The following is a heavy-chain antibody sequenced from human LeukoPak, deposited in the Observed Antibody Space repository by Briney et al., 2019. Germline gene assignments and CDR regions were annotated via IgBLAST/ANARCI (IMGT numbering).Heavy chain of an antibody. V-gene: IGHV3-7*01. CDR1: GFTFSSYW. D-gene: IGHD3-3*01. CDR2: IKQDGSEK. Sequence: GGSLRLSCAASGFTFSSYWMSWVRQAPGKGLEWVANIKQDGSEKYYVDSVKGRFTISRDNAKNSLYLQMNSLRAEDTAVYYCASYDFWSGYYQDYWGQGTLVTVSS. J-gene: IGHJ4*02. CDR3: ASYDFWSGYYQDY.